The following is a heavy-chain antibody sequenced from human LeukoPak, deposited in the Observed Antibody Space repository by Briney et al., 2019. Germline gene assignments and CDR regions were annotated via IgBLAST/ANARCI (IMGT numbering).Heavy chain of an antibody. CDR2: VYHTGST. Sequence: SETLSLTCTVSGDPVSRDSYYWSWLRQPPGKELEWIGYVYHTGSTNYNPSLKSRVTISVDTSTNEFSLKMTSVTAADTAVYYCARGFAGGWYSRYDPWGQGTLVTVSS. D-gene: IGHD6-19*01. CDR1: GDPVSRDSYY. J-gene: IGHJ5*02. CDR3: ARGFAGGWYSRYDP. V-gene: IGHV4-61*01.